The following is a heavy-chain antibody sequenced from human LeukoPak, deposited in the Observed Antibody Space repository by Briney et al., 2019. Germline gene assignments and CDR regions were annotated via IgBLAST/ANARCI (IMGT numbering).Heavy chain of an antibody. D-gene: IGHD2-15*01. CDR1: GFTLSSYS. CDR2: ISGSSGYI. Sequence: GGSLRLSCAASGFTLSSYSMNWVRQAPGKGLEWVSSISGSSGYIYYADSVKGRFTISRDNAENSLFLQMNSLRAEDTAVYYCARTERPVRYETILSHMDVWGKGTTVTVSS. V-gene: IGHV3-21*01. J-gene: IGHJ6*03. CDR3: ARTERPVRYETILSHMDV.